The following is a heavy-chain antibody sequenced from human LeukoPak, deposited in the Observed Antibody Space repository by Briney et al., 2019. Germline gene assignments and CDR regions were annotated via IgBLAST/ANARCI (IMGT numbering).Heavy chain of an antibody. J-gene: IGHJ6*02. D-gene: IGHD1-26*01. CDR2: IYYSGST. CDR3: ARESGYLYGMDV. V-gene: IGHV4-59*01. CDR1: GGSISSYY. Sequence: SETLSLTCTVSGGSISSYYWSWIRQPPGKGLEWIGYIYYSGSTNYNPSLKSRVTISVDTSKNQFSLKLSSVTAADTAVYYRARESGYLYGMDVWGQGTTVTVSS.